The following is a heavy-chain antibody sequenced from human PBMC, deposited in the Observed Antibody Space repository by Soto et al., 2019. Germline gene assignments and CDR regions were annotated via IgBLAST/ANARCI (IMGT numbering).Heavy chain of an antibody. Sequence: EMQLLESGGGLVQPGGSLRLSCAASGFTFTSYAMSWVRQAQGKGLEWVSGVNTPGGNTYYADSVKGRFTISRDNCKTPLYLQMTSLRPEYTAVYYCAKDRGYYGSGSYYRGGLDYWGQGTLVTVSS. CDR3: AKDRGYYGSGSYYRGGLDY. J-gene: IGHJ4*02. D-gene: IGHD3-10*01. CDR1: GFTFTSYA. V-gene: IGHV3-23*01. CDR2: VNTPGGNT.